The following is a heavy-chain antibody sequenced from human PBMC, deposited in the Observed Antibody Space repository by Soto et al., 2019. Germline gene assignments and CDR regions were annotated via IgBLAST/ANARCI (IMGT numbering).Heavy chain of an antibody. CDR2: ISGSSATL. CDR1: GFTFSSYS. CDR3: ARPPYGSGSYYAFDI. J-gene: IGHJ3*02. V-gene: IGHV3-48*01. D-gene: IGHD3-10*01. Sequence: EVQLVESGGGLVQPGGSLRLSCAASGFTFSSYSMNWVRQAPGKGLEWVSYISGSSATLYYADSVKGRFTISRDNAKNSLSLQMNSLRAEDTAVYYCARPPYGSGSYYAFDIWGQGTMVTVSS.